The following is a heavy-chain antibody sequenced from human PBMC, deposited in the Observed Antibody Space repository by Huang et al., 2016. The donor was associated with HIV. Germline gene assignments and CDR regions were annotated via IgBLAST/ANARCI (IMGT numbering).Heavy chain of an antibody. V-gene: IGHV3-11*06. Sequence: DSVKGRFTISGDNARKSLYLQLKSLRVEDTAVYYCARESCSGGTCYLFDFWGQGVLVTVSS. CDR3: ARESCSGGTCYLFDF. D-gene: IGHD2-15*01. J-gene: IGHJ4*02.